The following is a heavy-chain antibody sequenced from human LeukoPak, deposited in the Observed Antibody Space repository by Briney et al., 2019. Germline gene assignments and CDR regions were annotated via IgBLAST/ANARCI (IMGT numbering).Heavy chain of an antibody. CDR2: IDWDDDK. CDR1: GFSLSTSGVC. D-gene: IGHD1-26*01. V-gene: IGHV2-70*11. J-gene: IGHJ3*02. Sequence: SGPALVKPTQTLTLTCTFSGFSLSTSGVCVSWIRQPPGKALEWLARIDWDDDKYYSTSLKTRLTISKDTSKNQVVLTMTNMDPVDTATYYCARFPGVGATDFSGAFDIWGQGTMVTVSS. CDR3: ARFPGVGATDFSGAFDI.